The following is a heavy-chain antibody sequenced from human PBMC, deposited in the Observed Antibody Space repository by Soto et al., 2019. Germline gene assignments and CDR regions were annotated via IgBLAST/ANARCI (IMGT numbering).Heavy chain of an antibody. CDR2: INPNSGGT. CDR3: AREPLRITIFGVPPPRYYYYYYGMDV. D-gene: IGHD3-3*01. CDR1: GYTFTGYY. V-gene: IGHV1-2*04. Sequence: ASVKVSCKASGYTFTGYYMHWVRQAPGQGLEWMEWINPNSGGTNYAQKFQGWVTMTRDTSISTAYIELSRLRSDDTAVYYCAREPLRITIFGVPPPRYYYYYYGMDVWGQGTTVTVSS. J-gene: IGHJ6*02.